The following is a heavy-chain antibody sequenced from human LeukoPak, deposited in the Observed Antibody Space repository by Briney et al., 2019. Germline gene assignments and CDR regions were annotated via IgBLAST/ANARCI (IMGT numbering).Heavy chain of an antibody. CDR3: ASNYDSSGYYPYGMDV. CDR2: ISSSSSYI. J-gene: IGHJ6*02. CDR1: GFTFSSYS. Sequence: GGSPRLSCAASGFTFSSYSMNWVRQALGKGLEWVSSISSSSSYIYYADSVKGRFTISRDNAKNSLYLQMNSLRAEDTAVYYCASNYDSSGYYPYGMDVWGRGTTVTVSS. V-gene: IGHV3-21*01. D-gene: IGHD3-22*01.